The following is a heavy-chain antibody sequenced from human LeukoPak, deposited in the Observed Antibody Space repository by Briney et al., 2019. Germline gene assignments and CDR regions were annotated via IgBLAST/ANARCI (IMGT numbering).Heavy chain of an antibody. V-gene: IGHV4-59*08. CDR1: GDSIGTYY. D-gene: IGHD6-19*01. J-gene: IGHJ4*02. CDR2: VYYNGNT. CDR3: ARRVAVTARYYFDF. Sequence: SETLSLTCTVSGDSIGTYYWSWIRQPPAKDLEWIGYVYYNGNTNYTPSLKSRVTISVDTSKDQFSLKLNSMTAADTAVYFCARRVAVTARYYFDFWGQGTLVTVSS.